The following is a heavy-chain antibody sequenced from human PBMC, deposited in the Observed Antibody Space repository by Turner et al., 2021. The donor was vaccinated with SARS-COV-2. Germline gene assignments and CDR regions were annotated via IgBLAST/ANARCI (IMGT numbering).Heavy chain of an antibody. CDR3: ADY. CDR2: VSWNGSRT. J-gene: IGHJ4*02. CDR1: GFTFSNSD. D-gene: IGHD5-18*01. V-gene: IGHV3-35*01. Sequence: EVQLVESGGGLVQPGGSLRLSCAASGFTFSNSDMNWVHQAPGKGLEWVSGVSWNGSRTHYSDSVKGRFIISRDNSRNTLYLQTNSLRTRGYTYDAVADYWGQGTLVTVSS.